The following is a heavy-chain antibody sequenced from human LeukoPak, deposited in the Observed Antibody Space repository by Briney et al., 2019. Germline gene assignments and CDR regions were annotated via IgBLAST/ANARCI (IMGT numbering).Heavy chain of an antibody. CDR2: ISSDGTIK. CDR1: GFTFSSYP. Sequence: PERSLRLSCAASGFTFSSYPMHWVRQAPGRGLEWVAVISSDGTIKYYADSVKGRFTISRDNSKNTLYLQTNSLRVEDTAVYYCVREVVGAIYFDYWGQGALVTVSS. J-gene: IGHJ4*02. D-gene: IGHD1-26*01. CDR3: VREVVGAIYFDY. V-gene: IGHV3-30-3*01.